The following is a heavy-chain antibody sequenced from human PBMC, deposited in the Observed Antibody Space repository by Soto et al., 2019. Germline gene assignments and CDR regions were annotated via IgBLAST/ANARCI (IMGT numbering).Heavy chain of an antibody. Sequence: GGALRLSRAAPGFTFRSYDMHWGRPATGKGLEWVSAIGTAGDTYYPGSVKGRFTISRENAKNSLYLQMNSLRAGDTAVYYCARFSSGYYYDYGMDVWGQGTTVTVSS. CDR1: GFTFRSYD. D-gene: IGHD3-22*01. J-gene: IGHJ6*02. CDR2: IGTAGDT. V-gene: IGHV3-13*01. CDR3: ARFSSGYYYDYGMDV.